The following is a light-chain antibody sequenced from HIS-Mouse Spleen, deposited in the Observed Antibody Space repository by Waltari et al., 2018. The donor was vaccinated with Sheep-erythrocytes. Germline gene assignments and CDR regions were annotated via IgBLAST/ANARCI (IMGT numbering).Light chain of an antibody. CDR3: QQRSNWYT. CDR2: DAS. CDR1: QSVSSY. Sequence: ILLTQTPAHPSSAPGERATLSCRASQSVSSYLAWYQQKPGQAPRLLIYDASNRATGIPARFSGSGSGTDFTLTISSLEPEDFAVYYCQQRSNWYTFGQGTKLEIK. V-gene: IGKV3-11*01. J-gene: IGKJ2*01.